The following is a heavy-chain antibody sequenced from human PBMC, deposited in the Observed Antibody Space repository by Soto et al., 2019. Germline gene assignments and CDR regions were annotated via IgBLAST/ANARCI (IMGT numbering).Heavy chain of an antibody. CDR2: ISYDGSNK. J-gene: IGHJ4*02. V-gene: IGHV3-30-3*01. Sequence: GGSLRLSCAASGFTFSSYAMHWGRQAPGKGLEWVAVISYDGSNKYYADSVKGRFTISRDNSKNTLYLQMNSLRAEDTAVYYCAREAGRYGSGHQYYFDYWGQGTLVTVSS. D-gene: IGHD2-15*01. CDR1: GFTFSSYA. CDR3: AREAGRYGSGHQYYFDY.